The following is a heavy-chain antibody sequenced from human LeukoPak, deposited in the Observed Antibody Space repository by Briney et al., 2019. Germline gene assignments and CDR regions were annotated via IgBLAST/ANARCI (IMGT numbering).Heavy chain of an antibody. V-gene: IGHV3-48*01. J-gene: IGHJ4*02. CDR2: ISSSSTTI. CDR3: AREFGS. CDR1: GFIFSSYR. Sequence: GGSLRLSCVGSGFIFSSYRMNWVRQAPGKGLEWISYISSSSTTIYYADSVKGRFTMSRDDAKNSLYLQMNSLRAEDTAVYYCAREFGSWGQGTLVTVSS.